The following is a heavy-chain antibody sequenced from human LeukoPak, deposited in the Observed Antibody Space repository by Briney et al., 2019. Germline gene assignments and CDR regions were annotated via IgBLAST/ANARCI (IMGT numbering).Heavy chain of an antibody. CDR2: MNPNSGNT. V-gene: IGHV1-8*01. D-gene: IGHD2-2*01. Sequence: GASVKVSCKASGYTFTSYDINWVRQATGQGLEWMGWMNPNSGNTGYAQKFQGRVTMTRNTSISTAYMELSSLRSEDTAVYYCARGRRYCSSTSCSPRGYYYGMDVWGQGTTVTVSS. CDR1: GYTFTSYD. J-gene: IGHJ6*02. CDR3: ARGRRYCSSTSCSPRGYYYGMDV.